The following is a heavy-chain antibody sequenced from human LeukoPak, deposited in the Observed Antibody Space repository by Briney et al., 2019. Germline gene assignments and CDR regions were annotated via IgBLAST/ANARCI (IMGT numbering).Heavy chain of an antibody. CDR2: INDDGRTT. J-gene: IGHJ4*02. CDR1: GFTFSSYW. D-gene: IGHD3-10*01. CDR3: ARDNIAGSGSSD. Sequence: GGSLRLSCAASGFTFSSYWMSWVRQAPGEGLVWVSRINDDGRTTTYADSVKGRITISGDNAKNTLYLQMSSLRVEDTAVYYCARDNIAGSGSSDWGRGTLVTVSS. V-gene: IGHV3-74*03.